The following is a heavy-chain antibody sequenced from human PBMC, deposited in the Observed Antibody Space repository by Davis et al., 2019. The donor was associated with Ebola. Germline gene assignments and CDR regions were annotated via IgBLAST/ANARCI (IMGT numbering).Heavy chain of an antibody. CDR3: ARDRVLDDYGDYGYFDY. V-gene: IGHV3-48*02. D-gene: IGHD4-17*01. Sequence: PEGSLRLSCAASGFTFRSYSMNWVRQAPGKGLEWVSYISSSRTTIFYADSVKGRFTISRDNAKNSLYLQMNSLRDEDTAVYYCARDRVLDDYGDYGYFDYWGQGTLVTVSS. CDR1: GFTFRSYS. J-gene: IGHJ4*02. CDR2: ISSSRTTI.